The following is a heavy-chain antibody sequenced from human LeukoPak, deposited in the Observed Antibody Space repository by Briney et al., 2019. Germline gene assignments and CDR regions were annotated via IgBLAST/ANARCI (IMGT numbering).Heavy chain of an antibody. J-gene: IGHJ3*02. D-gene: IGHD3-22*01. CDR2: IYYTGGT. CDR1: GGSISPFY. Sequence: SETLSLTGNVSGGSISPFYWNWIRQPPGKGREGFGYIYYTGGTSYSPSLNSRATISVDTSKNHISLKLNSVTARATALDFCGRGRLVVANTGAFDIWGRGTMVPVSS. V-gene: IGHV4-59*12. CDR3: GRGRLVVANTGAFDI.